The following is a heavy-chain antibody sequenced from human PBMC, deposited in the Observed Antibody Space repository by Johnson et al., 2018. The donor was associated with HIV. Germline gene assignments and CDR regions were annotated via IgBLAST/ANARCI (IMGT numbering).Heavy chain of an antibody. CDR2: ISYDGSNE. CDR1: GFTFSTYA. Sequence: QVQLVESGGGVVQAGRSLRLSCAASGFTFSTYAMNWVRQGPGKGLEWVAVISYDGSNEYYTDSVRGRFSISIDNSKNTLYLQMNTLRGDDTAVYYCARDGEHGLREAFDIWGQGTMVTVSS. D-gene: IGHD4-17*01. J-gene: IGHJ3*02. CDR3: ARDGEHGLREAFDI. V-gene: IGHV3-30*10.